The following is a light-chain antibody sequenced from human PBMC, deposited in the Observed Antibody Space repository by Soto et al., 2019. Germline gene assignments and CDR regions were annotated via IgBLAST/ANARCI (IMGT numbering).Light chain of an antibody. Sequence: QSALTQPASVSGSPGQSITISCTGTSSDVGAFNYVSWYLQYPGKAPKLMIYEVGNRPSGVSNRFSGSKSGNTASLTISGXQAEDEADYYCCSYASGSIYVFGTGTKVTVL. CDR1: SSDVGAFNY. CDR3: CSYASGSIYV. J-gene: IGLJ1*01. V-gene: IGLV2-14*01. CDR2: EVG.